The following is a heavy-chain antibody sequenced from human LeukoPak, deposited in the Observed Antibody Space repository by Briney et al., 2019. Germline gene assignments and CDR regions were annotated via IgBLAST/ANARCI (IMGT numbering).Heavy chain of an antibody. D-gene: IGHD5-18*01. V-gene: IGHV4-34*01. CDR1: GGSFSGYY. CDR3: ARDGYSYGYPLDY. CDR2: INHSGST. Sequence: SETLSLTCAVYGGSFSGYYWSWIRQPPGKGLEWIGEINHSGSTNYNPSLKGRVTISVDTSKNQFSLKLSSVTAADTAVYYCARDGYSYGYPLDYWGQGTLVTVSS. J-gene: IGHJ4*02.